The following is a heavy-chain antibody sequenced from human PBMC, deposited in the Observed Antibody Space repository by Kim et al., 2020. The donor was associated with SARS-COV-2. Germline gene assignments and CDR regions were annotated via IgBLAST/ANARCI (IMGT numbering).Heavy chain of an antibody. J-gene: IGHJ2*01. CDR1: GGSISSHY. D-gene: IGHD6-6*01. CDR3: ARRCSSNWYFGL. Sequence: SETLSLTCTVSGGSISSHYWSWIRQPPGKGLEWIGYIYYSGSTNYNPSLKSRVTISVDTSKNQFSLKLSSVTAADTAVYCCARRCSSNWYFGLWGRGTLVTVSS. CDR2: IYYSGST. V-gene: IGHV4-59*11.